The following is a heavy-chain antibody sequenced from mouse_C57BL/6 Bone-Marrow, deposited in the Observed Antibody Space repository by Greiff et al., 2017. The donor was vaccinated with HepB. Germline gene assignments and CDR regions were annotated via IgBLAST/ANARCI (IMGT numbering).Heavy chain of an antibody. V-gene: IGHV1-26*01. D-gene: IGHD2-3*01. J-gene: IGHJ4*01. Sequence: VQLQQSGPELVKPGASVKISCKASGYTFTDYYMNWVKQSHGKSLEWIGDINPNNGGTSYTQKFKGKATLTVDKSSSTAYMELRSLTSEDSAVYYCARSGDGYYDYAMDYWGQGTSVTVSS. CDR3: ARSGDGYYDYAMDY. CDR1: GYTFTDYY. CDR2: INPNNGGT.